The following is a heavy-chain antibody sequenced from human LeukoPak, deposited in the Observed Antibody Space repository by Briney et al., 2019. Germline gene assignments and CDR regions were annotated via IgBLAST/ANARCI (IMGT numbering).Heavy chain of an antibody. Sequence: GASVKVSCKASGYTFTGYYMHWVRQAPGQGLEWMGWINPNSGGTNYAQRFQGRVTMTRDTSISTAYMELTSLRSDDTAVYYCAVIDYGDSAGIDYWGQGTLVTVSS. J-gene: IGHJ4*02. CDR2: INPNSGGT. V-gene: IGHV1-2*02. CDR1: GYTFTGYY. D-gene: IGHD4-17*01. CDR3: AVIDYGDSAGIDY.